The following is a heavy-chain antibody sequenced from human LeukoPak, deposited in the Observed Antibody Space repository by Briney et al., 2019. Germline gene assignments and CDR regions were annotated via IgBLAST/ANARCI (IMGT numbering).Heavy chain of an antibody. J-gene: IGHJ6*03. V-gene: IGHV1-2*02. CDR3: ARVDLQLWSYYYYMDV. Sequence: ASVKVSCKASGYTFTGYYMHWVRQAPGQGREWMGWINPNSGGTNYAQKFQGRVTMTRDTSISTAYMELSRLRSDDPAVYYCARVDLQLWSYYYYMDVWGKGTTVTVSS. D-gene: IGHD5-18*01. CDR2: INPNSGGT. CDR1: GYTFTGYY.